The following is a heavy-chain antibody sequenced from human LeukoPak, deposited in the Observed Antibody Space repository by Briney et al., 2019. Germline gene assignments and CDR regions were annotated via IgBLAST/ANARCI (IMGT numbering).Heavy chain of an antibody. CDR2: ISYDGSNK. Sequence: PGRSLRLSCAASGLTFSSYAMHWVRQAPGKGLEWVAVISYDGSNKYYADSVKGRFTISRDNSKNTLSLQINSLTAEDTAVYYCARDDSAYDTFDYWAQGTLVTVSS. CDR3: ARDDSAYDTFDY. V-gene: IGHV3-30-3*01. CDR1: GLTFSSYA. J-gene: IGHJ4*02. D-gene: IGHD5-12*01.